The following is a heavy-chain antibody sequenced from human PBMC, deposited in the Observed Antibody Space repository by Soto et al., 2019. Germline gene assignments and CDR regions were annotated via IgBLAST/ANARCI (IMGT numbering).Heavy chain of an antibody. J-gene: IGHJ5*02. CDR1: GGTFSSYA. CDR3: ARGPVVAATGSPGSWFDP. Sequence: ASVKVSCKASGGTFSSYAISWVRQAPGQGLEWMGGIIPIFGTANYAQKFQGRVTITADESTSTAYMELSSLRSEDTAVYYCARGPVVAATGSPGSWFDPWGQGTLVTVSS. D-gene: IGHD2-15*01. CDR2: IIPIFGTA. V-gene: IGHV1-69*13.